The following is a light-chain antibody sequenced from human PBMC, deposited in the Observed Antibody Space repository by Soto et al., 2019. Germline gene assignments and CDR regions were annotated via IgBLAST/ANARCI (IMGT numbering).Light chain of an antibody. V-gene: IGLV2-14*01. CDR2: DVT. CDR3: CSYASSSTWV. Sequence: QSVLTQPASVSGSPGQSITISCTGTSSDVGGYNYVSWYQQHPGKAPKLMICDVTNRPSGVSNRFSGSKSGNTASLTISGLQAEDEADYYCCSYASSSTWVFGGGTKLTVL. J-gene: IGLJ3*02. CDR1: SSDVGGYNY.